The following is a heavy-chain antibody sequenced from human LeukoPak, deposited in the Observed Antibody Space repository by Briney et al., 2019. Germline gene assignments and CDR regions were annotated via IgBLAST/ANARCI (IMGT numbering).Heavy chain of an antibody. CDR2: IYYSGST. Sequence: PSETLSLTCTVSGGSISSSSYYWGWIRQPPGKGLEWIGSIYYSGSTYYNPSLKSRVTISVDTSKNQFSLKLSSVTAADTAVYYCARGVGYYDSSGYYYNYWGQGTLVTVSS. CDR1: GGSISSSSYY. J-gene: IGHJ4*02. V-gene: IGHV4-39*07. D-gene: IGHD3-22*01. CDR3: ARGVGYYDSSGYYYNY.